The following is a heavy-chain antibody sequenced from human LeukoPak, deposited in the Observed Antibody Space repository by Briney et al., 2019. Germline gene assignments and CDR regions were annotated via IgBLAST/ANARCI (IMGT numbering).Heavy chain of an antibody. CDR3: ARLVATGTTIKH. CDR1: GGSISNSSYY. Sequence: SETLSLTCTVSGGSISNSSYYWGWIRQPPGRGLEWIGNIYYSGSTYYNPSLKSRVTISVDTSKNQFSLKLSSVTAADTAVYYCARLVATGTTIKHWGQGTLVTVSS. V-gene: IGHV4-39*01. J-gene: IGHJ4*02. CDR2: IYYSGST. D-gene: IGHD1-7*01.